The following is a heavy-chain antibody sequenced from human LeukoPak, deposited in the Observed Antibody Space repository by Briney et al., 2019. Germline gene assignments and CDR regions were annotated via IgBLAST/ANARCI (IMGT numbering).Heavy chain of an antibody. D-gene: IGHD3-9*01. CDR1: GGSFSGYY. Sequence: SETLSLTCAVYGGSFSGYYWSWIRQPPGKGLEWLGEINHSGSTNYNPSLKSRVTISVDTSKNQFSLKLSSVTAADTAVYYCARYHYDILTGYLGIDYWGQGTLVTVSS. V-gene: IGHV4-34*01. CDR2: INHSGST. J-gene: IGHJ4*02. CDR3: ARYHYDILTGYLGIDY.